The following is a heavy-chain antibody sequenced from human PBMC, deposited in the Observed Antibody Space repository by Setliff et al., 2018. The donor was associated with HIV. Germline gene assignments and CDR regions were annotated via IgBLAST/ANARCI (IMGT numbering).Heavy chain of an antibody. CDR2: INPNSGGT. V-gene: IGHV1-2*02. Sequence: ASVKVSCKASGYTFTGYYMHWVRQAPGQGLEWMGWINPNSGGTNYAQKFQGRVTMTRDTSISTAYMELSRLRSDDTAVYYCARYYYDNSGYYYDWGQGTLVTVSS. J-gene: IGHJ4*02. D-gene: IGHD3-22*01. CDR3: ARYYYDNSGYYYD. CDR1: GYTFTGYY.